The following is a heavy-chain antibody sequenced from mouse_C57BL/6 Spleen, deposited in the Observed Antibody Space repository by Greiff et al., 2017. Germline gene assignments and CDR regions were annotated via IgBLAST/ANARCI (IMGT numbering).Heavy chain of an antibody. CDR3: ARAAYYSNCWYFEV. CDR1: GYTFTSYW. Sequence: VQLQQSGAELVMPGASVKLSCKASGYTFTSYWMHWVKQRPGQGLEWIGEIDPSDSYTNYNQKFKGKSTLTVDKSSSTAYMQLSSLTSEDSAVYYCARAAYYSNCWYFEVWGTGTTVTVSS. D-gene: IGHD2-5*01. J-gene: IGHJ1*03. CDR2: IDPSDSYT. V-gene: IGHV1-69*01.